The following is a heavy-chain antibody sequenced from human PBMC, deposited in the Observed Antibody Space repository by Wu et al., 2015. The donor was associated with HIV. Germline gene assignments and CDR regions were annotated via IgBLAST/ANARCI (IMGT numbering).Heavy chain of an antibody. D-gene: IGHD5-12*01. CDR2: ISAYNGNT. V-gene: IGHV1-18*01. Sequence: QVQLVQSGAEVKKPGASVKVSCKASGYTFTSYGISWVRQAPGQGLEWMGWISAYNGNTNYAQKLQGRVTMTTDTSTSTAYMELRSLRSDDTAVYYCARVLEEWLPITTLGYMDVWGKGTTVTVSS. CDR1: GYTFTSYG. J-gene: IGHJ6*03. CDR3: ARVLEEWLPITTLGYMDV.